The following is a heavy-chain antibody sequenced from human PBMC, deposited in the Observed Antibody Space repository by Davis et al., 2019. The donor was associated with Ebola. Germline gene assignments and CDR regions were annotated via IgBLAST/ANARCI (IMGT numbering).Heavy chain of an antibody. D-gene: IGHD4-17*01. CDR2: ISYDGSNK. CDR1: GFTFDDYA. Sequence: GESLKISCVVSGFTFDDYAMHWVRQAPGKGLEWVAVISYDGSNKYYADSVKGRFTISRDNSKNTLYLQMNSLRAEDTAVYYCAKGGYGDLDDAFDIWGQGTMVTVSS. J-gene: IGHJ3*02. CDR3: AKGGYGDLDDAFDI. V-gene: IGHV3-30*18.